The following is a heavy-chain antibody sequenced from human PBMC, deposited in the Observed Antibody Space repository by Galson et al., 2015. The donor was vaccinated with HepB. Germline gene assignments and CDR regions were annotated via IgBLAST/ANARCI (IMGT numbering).Heavy chain of an antibody. D-gene: IGHD6-13*01. J-gene: IGHJ4*02. CDR1: GYTFTSYA. Sequence: SVKVSCKASGYTFTSYAMHWVRQAPGQRLEWMGWINAGNGNTKYSQKFQGRVTITRDTSASTAYMELSSLRSEDTAVYYCARVGIAAAGLDYWGQGTLVTVSS. V-gene: IGHV1-3*01. CDR2: INAGNGNT. CDR3: ARVGIAAAGLDY.